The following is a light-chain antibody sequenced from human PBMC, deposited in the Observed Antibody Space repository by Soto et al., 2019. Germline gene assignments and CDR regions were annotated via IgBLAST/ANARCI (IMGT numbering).Light chain of an antibody. CDR3: AAWDDSLSNFV. CDR2: SNN. V-gene: IGLV1-47*02. CDR1: SSSIGSNH. Sequence: QSVLTQPSSASGTPGQRVTISCPGSSSSIGSNHVYWYQQVPGTAPKLLIYSNNQRPSGVPDRFYGSKSGTAASLAISELRSEDEADYYCAAWDDSLSNFVFXTGTKVTVL. J-gene: IGLJ1*01.